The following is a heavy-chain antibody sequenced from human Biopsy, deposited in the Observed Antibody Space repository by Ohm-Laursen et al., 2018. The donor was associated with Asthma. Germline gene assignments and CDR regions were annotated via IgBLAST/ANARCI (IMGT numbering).Heavy chain of an antibody. V-gene: IGHV3-30*03. CDR1: GFTFTTYS. D-gene: IGHD2-21*01. J-gene: IGHJ6*02. Sequence: SLRLSCAASGFTFTTYSLHWVRQAPGQGLEWVAFMSLDGINSYYADSVMGRFTISRDNSRNTLYLQKNSLRADDTAVYYCAGAGEADLVGGLDVWGQGTTVTVS. CDR3: AGAGEADLVGGLDV. CDR2: MSLDGINS.